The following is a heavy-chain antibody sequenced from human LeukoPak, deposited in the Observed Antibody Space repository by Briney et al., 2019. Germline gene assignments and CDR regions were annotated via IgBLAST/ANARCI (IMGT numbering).Heavy chain of an antibody. CDR1: RHSITTSHY. J-gene: IGHJ4*02. CDR2: IYHSGIT. V-gene: IGHV4-38-2*01. Sequence: ASETLSLTCAVSRHSITTSHYRGWIRQPPGKGLEWIGNIYHSGITYYNPSLKSRVTMTVDTSKNQFSLKLSSVTAADTAVYYCARGGQWLPFDYWGQGTLVTVSS. CDR3: ARGGQWLPFDY. D-gene: IGHD6-19*01.